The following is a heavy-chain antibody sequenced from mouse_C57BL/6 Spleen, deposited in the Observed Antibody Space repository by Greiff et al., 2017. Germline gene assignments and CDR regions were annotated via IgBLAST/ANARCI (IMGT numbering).Heavy chain of an antibody. CDR1: GYTFTDYE. Sequence: QVQLKESGAELVRPGASVTLSCKASGYTFTDYEMHWVKQTPVHGLEWIGAIDPETGGTAYNQKFKGKAILTADKSSSTAYMELRSLTSEDSAVYYCTRSHYYGSSPYAMDYWGQGTSGTVSS. D-gene: IGHD1-1*01. CDR2: IDPETGGT. J-gene: IGHJ4*01. CDR3: TRSHYYGSSPYAMDY. V-gene: IGHV1-15*01.